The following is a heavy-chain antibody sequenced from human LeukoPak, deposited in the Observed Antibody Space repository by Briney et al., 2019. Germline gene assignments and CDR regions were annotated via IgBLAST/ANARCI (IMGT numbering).Heavy chain of an antibody. CDR1: GGTFSSYA. V-gene: IGHV1-69*06. D-gene: IGHD6-13*01. Sequence: ASVKVSCKASGGTFSSYAISWVRQAPGQGLEWMGGIIPIFGTTNYAQEFQDRVTITADKSTSTAYMELSSLRSEDTAVYYCARVVGLTRYSSSWYSGYYYYMDVWGKGTTVTVSS. J-gene: IGHJ6*03. CDR2: IIPIFGTT. CDR3: ARVVGLTRYSSSWYSGYYYYMDV.